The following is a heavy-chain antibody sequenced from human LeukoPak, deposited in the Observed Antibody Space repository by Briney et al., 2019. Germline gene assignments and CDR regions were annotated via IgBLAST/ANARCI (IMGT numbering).Heavy chain of an antibody. CDR3: STRRQDGW. Sequence: GGTLRLSCVGSGFTFSDPWMSWVRQPPGKGLEWVGRIKSKSGGGTIDYAAPVKGRFTISRDDSRNTLYLQMNSLKTENTAVYYCSTRRQDGWWGQGTLVTVS. CDR2: IKSKSGGGTI. J-gene: IGHJ4*02. V-gene: IGHV3-15*01. CDR1: GFTFSDPW. D-gene: IGHD2-15*01.